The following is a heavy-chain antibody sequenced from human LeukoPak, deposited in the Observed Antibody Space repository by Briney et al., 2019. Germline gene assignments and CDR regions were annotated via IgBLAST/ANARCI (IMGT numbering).Heavy chain of an antibody. CDR2: INHSGST. D-gene: IGHD5-18*01. J-gene: IGHJ4*02. CDR3: ARGRYSYGY. V-gene: IGHV4-34*01. CDR1: GGSFSGDY. Sequence: PSETLSLTCAVYGGSFSGDYWSWIRQPPRKGLEWIGEINHSGSTNYNPSLKSRVTISVDTSKNQFSLKLSSVTAADTAVYYCARGRYSYGYWGQGTLVTVSS.